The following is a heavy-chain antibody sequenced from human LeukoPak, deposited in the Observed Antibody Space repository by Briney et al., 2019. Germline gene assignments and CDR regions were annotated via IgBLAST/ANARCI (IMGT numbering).Heavy chain of an antibody. J-gene: IGHJ4*02. V-gene: IGHV3-48*03. CDR1: GFTSSSYE. D-gene: IGHD3-10*01. CDR3: ARESSQGPDYFDY. CDR2: ISSSGSTI. Sequence: GGSLRLSCAASGFTSSSYEMNWVRQAPGKGLEWVSYISSSGSTIYYADSVKGRFTISRDNAKNSLYLQMNSLRAEDTAVYYCARESSQGPDYFDYWGQGTLVTVSS.